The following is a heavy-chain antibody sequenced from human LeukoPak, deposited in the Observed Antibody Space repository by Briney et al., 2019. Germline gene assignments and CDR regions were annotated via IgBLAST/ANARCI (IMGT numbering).Heavy chain of an antibody. CDR3: ARLPYRGSDRYPNWFDP. CDR1: GYSFTSDW. Sequence: GESLKISCKGSGYSFTSDWIGWVRQMPGKGLEWMGIIYPGDSDTRYSPSFQGQVTISADKSISTAYLQWSSLKASDSAMYYCARLPYRGSDRYPNWFDPWGQGTLVTVSS. D-gene: IGHD2-21*02. J-gene: IGHJ5*02. CDR2: IYPGDSDT. V-gene: IGHV5-51*01.